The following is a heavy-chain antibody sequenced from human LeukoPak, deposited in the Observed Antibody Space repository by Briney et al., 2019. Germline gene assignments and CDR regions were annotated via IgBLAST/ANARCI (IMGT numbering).Heavy chain of an antibody. CDR1: GGSISSYY. Sequence: PSETLSLTCTVSGGSISSYYWSWIRQPPGKGLEWIGYIYYSGGTNYNPSLKSRVTISVHTSKNQFSLKLSSVTAADTAVYYCARYIVSYPHDAFDIWGQGTMVTVSS. J-gene: IGHJ3*02. CDR2: IYYSGGT. V-gene: IGHV4-59*01. CDR3: ARYIVSYPHDAFDI. D-gene: IGHD1-26*01.